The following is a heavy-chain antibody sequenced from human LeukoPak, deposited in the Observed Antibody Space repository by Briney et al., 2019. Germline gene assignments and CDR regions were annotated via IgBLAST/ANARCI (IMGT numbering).Heavy chain of an antibody. J-gene: IGHJ5*02. CDR2: IYYSGST. D-gene: IGHD3-9*01. CDR1: GGSISSYY. V-gene: IGHV4-59*01. Sequence: KSSETLSLTCTVSGGSISSYYWSWIRQPPGKGLEWIGYIYYSGSTNYNPSLKSRVTISVDTSKNQFSLKLSSVTAADTAVYYCARQYFDWPNWFDPWGQGTLVTVSS. CDR3: ARQYFDWPNWFDP.